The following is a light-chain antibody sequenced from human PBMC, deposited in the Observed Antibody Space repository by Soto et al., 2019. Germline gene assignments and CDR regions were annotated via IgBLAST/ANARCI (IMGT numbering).Light chain of an antibody. J-gene: IGKJ1*01. V-gene: IGKV3-20*01. CDR2: DAS. Sequence: EIVLTQSPGTLSLSPGEGATLSCRASQSFGSSHLAWYQQKPGQAPRLLIYDASSRATDIPDRFSGSGSGTDFTLTISRLEPDDFALYYCQQYGGSPRTLGQGTKVDIK. CDR1: QSFGSSH. CDR3: QQYGGSPRT.